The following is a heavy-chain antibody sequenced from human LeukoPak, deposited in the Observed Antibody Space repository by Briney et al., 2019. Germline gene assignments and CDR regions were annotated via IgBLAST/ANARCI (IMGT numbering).Heavy chain of an antibody. CDR2: INHSGST. CDR3: ARQRNDCYDSSGYNFDY. V-gene: IGHV4-34*01. D-gene: IGHD3-22*01. Sequence: SETLSLTCAVYGGSFSGYYWSWIRQPPGKGLEWIGEINHSGSTNYNPSLKSRVTISVDTSKNQFSLKLSSVTAADTAVHYCARQRNDCYDSSGYNFDYWGQGTLVTVSS. CDR1: GGSFSGYY. J-gene: IGHJ4*02.